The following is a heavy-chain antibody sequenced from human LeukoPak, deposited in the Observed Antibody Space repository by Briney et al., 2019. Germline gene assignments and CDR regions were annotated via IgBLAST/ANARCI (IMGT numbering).Heavy chain of an antibody. D-gene: IGHD3-10*01. CDR2: ISYDGSNK. CDR1: GFTFSSYA. V-gene: IGHV3-30-3*01. Sequence: PGGSLRLSCAASGFTFSSYAMHWVRQAPGKGLEWVAVISYDGSNKYYADSVKGRFTISRDNSKNTLYLQMNSLRAEDTAVYYCARDFRHYYGSGSPGAFDIWGQGTMVTVSS. CDR3: ARDFRHYYGSGSPGAFDI. J-gene: IGHJ3*02.